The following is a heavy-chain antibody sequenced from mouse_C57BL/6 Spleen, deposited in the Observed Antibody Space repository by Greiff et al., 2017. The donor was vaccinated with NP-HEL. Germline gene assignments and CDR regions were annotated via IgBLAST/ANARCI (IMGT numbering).Heavy chain of an antibody. Sequence: EVKLMESEGGLVQPGSSMKLSCTASGFTFSDYYMAWVRQVPEKGLEWVANINYDGSSTYYLDSLKSRFIISRDNAKNILYLQMSSLKSEDTATYYCARVADAFWFAYWGQGTLVIVSA. CDR1: GFTFSDYY. V-gene: IGHV5-16*01. CDR3: ARVADAFWFAY. CDR2: INYDGSST. J-gene: IGHJ3*01.